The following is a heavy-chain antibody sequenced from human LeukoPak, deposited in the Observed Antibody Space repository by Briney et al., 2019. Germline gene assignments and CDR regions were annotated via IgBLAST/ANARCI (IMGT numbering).Heavy chain of an antibody. V-gene: IGHV3-9*01. Sequence: GGSLRLSCAASGFTFDDYAMHWVRQAPGKGLEWVSGISWNSGSIGYADSVKGRFTISRDNAKNSLYLQMNSLRAEDTALYYCAKSLNYYDSSGLFDLWGQGTLVTVSS. D-gene: IGHD3-22*01. CDR2: ISWNSGSI. J-gene: IGHJ5*02. CDR3: AKSLNYYDSSGLFDL. CDR1: GFTFDDYA.